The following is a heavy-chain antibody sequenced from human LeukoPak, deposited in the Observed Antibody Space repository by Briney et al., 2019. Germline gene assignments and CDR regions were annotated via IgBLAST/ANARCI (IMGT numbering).Heavy chain of an antibody. J-gene: IGHJ4*02. CDR3: ARDRGWYYFDY. Sequence: KTSETLSLTCTVSGGSITSYFWTWIRQPAGKGLEWIGRIYTSGSNNYNPSLKSRATMSLDTSKNHFSLKLSSVTAADTAVYYCARDRGWYYFDYWGQGTLVTVSS. V-gene: IGHV4-4*07. D-gene: IGHD6-19*01. CDR1: GGSITSYF. CDR2: IYTSGSN.